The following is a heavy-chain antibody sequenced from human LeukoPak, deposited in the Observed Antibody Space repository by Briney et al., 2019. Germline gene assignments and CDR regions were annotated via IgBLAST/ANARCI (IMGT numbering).Heavy chain of an antibody. CDR2: IIPIFGTA. D-gene: IGHD3-10*01. V-gene: IGHV1-69*06. J-gene: IGHJ6*04. CDR3: ARGLWFGELLGPYYYYYGMDV. CDR1: GGTFTSYA. Sequence: GASVKVSCKASGGTFTSYAISWVRQAPGQGREWMGGIIPIFGTANYAQKFQGRVTITADKSTSTAYMELSSLRSEETAVYYCARGLWFGELLGPYYYYYGMDVWGKGITVTVSS.